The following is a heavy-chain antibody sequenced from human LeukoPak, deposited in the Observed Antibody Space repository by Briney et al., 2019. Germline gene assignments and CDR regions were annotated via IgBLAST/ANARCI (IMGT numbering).Heavy chain of an antibody. CDR1: GGSISSYY. Sequence: SETLSLTCTVSGGSISSYYWSWIRQPPGKGLEWIGYIYYSGSTYYNPSLKSRVTISVDTSKNQFSLKLSSVTAADTAVYYRAGEHKANWDLLDGDYWGQGTLVTVSS. CDR2: IYYSGST. D-gene: IGHD7-27*01. V-gene: IGHV4-59*12. CDR3: AGEHKANWDLLDGDY. J-gene: IGHJ4*02.